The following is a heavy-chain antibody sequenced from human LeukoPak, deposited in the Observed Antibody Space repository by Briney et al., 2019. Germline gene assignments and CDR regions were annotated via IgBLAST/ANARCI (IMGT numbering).Heavy chain of an antibody. V-gene: IGHV4-4*09. CDR1: GVSISRFY. Sequence: PSETLPLTCTTSGVSISRFYWSWVRQPPGKGLEWIGNIYSGVPTYFNPSLKSRVIISVDTSKNQFSLNLTSVTAAGTAMYYCVQTTGWPGFDYWSQGILVTVSS. J-gene: IGHJ4*02. CDR2: IYSGVPT. CDR3: VQTTGWPGFDY. D-gene: IGHD1-1*01.